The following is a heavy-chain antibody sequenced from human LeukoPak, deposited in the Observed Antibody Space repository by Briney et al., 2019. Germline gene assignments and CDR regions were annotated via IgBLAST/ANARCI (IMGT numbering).Heavy chain of an antibody. CDR1: GYTFTSYD. V-gene: IGHV1-8*01. CDR3: ARAQQLVLGIRYYYYYGMDV. Sequence: ASVKVSCKASGYTFTSYDINWVRQATGQGLEWMGWMNPNSGNTGYAQKLQGRVTMTRNTSISTAYMELSSLRSEDTAVYYCARAQQLVLGIRYYYYYGMDVWGQGTTVTVSS. D-gene: IGHD6-13*01. CDR2: MNPNSGNT. J-gene: IGHJ6*02.